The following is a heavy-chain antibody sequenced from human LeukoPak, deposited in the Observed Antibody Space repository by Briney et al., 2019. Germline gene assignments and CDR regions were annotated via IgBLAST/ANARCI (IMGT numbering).Heavy chain of an antibody. CDR3: AKEAQSSGRYLPEYYFVS. J-gene: IGHJ4*02. V-gene: IGHV3-33*06. Sequence: GGSLRLPCEGSGFDFSRYGMHGVRQAPGKGREGVAMIWFDESNKYYVDSVQGRFTISRDNSKNMMSLQMNSLRVEDTAVYYCAKEAQSSGRYLPEYYFVSWGQGTLVTVSS. CDR1: GFDFSRYG. D-gene: IGHD3-22*01. CDR2: IWFDESNK.